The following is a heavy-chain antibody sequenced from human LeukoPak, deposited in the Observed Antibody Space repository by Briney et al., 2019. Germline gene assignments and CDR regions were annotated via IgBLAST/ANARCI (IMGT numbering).Heavy chain of an antibody. Sequence: SGTLSLTCAVSGGSISSSNWRSWVRQPPGKGLEWIGEIYHSGSTNYNPSLKSRVTISVDKSKNQFSLKLSSVTAADTAVYYCARVGYYYDSSGYYRRLGYFDYWGQGTLVTVSS. V-gene: IGHV4-4*02. D-gene: IGHD3-22*01. CDR1: GGSISSSNW. J-gene: IGHJ4*02. CDR2: IYHSGST. CDR3: ARVGYYYDSSGYYRRLGYFDY.